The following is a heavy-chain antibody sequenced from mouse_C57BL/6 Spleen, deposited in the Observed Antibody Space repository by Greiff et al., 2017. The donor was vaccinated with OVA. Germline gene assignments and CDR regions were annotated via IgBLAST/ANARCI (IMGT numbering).Heavy chain of an antibody. D-gene: IGHD5-5*01. CDR2: ISGGGGNP. V-gene: IGHV5-9*01. CDR3: TRSTYDYAMDD. Sequence: EVNVVESGGGLVKPGGSLKLSCAASGFTFSSYTISWVRQTPGKRLEWAATISGGGGNPYYPDSVKGRVTTSKDKAKTTLYLQMSSMRAEDTALDYCTRSTYDYAMDDWGQGTSVTVSS. CDR1: GFTFSSYT. J-gene: IGHJ4*01.